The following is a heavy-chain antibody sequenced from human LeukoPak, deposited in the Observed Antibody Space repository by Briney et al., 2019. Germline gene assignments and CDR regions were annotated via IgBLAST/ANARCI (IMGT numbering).Heavy chain of an antibody. J-gene: IGHJ3*02. CDR3: AKDPRTGTTFSATAAFDI. V-gene: IGHV3-23*01. CDR2: ISGSGGST. Sequence: GGSLRLSCAASGFTFSSYAMSWVRQAPGKGLEWVSAISGSGGSTYYADSVKGRFTISRDNSKNTLYLQMNSLRAEDTAVYYCAKDPRTGTTFSATAAFDIWGQGTMVTVSS. CDR1: GFTFSSYA. D-gene: IGHD1-7*01.